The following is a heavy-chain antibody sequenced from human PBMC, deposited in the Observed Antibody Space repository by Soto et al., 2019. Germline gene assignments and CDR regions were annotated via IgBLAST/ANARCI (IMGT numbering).Heavy chain of an antibody. CDR1: GYSFTTHY. CDR2: INPRGGTT. V-gene: IGHV1-46*01. D-gene: IGHD2-8*01. J-gene: IGHJ6*02. Sequence: QVQLVQSGAEVKKPGASVKVSCKASGYSFTTHYTHWLRQAPGQGLEWMGVINPRGGTTTYAQKFQGRVXXTXDXXTSTVYREMSSLRSEDTAVYYCAREAPNGYYGMDVWGQGTAVSVSS. CDR3: AREAPNGYYGMDV.